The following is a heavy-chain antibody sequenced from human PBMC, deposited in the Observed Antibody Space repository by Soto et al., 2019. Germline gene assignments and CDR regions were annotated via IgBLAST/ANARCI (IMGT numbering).Heavy chain of an antibody. V-gene: IGHV3-23*01. CDR3: AKDLDPAVAPFG. CDR2: ISGSGGST. J-gene: IGHJ4*02. Sequence: GGSLRLSCAASGFTFSSYAMSWVRQAPGKGLEWVSAISGSGGSTYYADSVKGRLTISRDNSKNTLYLQMNSLRAEDTAVYYCAKDLDPAVAPFGWGQGTLVTVSS. D-gene: IGHD6-19*01. CDR1: GFTFSSYA.